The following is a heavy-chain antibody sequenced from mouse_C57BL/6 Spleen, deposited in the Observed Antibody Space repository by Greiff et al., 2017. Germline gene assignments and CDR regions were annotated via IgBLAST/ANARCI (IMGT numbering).Heavy chain of an antibody. J-gene: IGHJ4*01. V-gene: IGHV1-53*01. CDR1: GYTFTSYW. Sequence: VQLQESGTELVKPGASVKLSCKASGYTFTSYWMHWVKQRPGQGLEWIGNINPSNGGTNYNEKFKSKATLTVDKSSSTAYMQLSSLTSEDSAVYYCAREGIYYDYVYAMDYWGQGTSVTVSS. CDR2: INPSNGGT. CDR3: AREGIYYDYVYAMDY. D-gene: IGHD2-4*01.